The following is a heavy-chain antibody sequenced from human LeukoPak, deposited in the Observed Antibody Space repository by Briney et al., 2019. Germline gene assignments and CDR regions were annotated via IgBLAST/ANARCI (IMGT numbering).Heavy chain of an antibody. CDR2: IYSGGST. Sequence: QPGGSLRLSCAASGFTVCSNYMSWVRQAPGKGLEWVSVIYSGGSTYYAGSVKGRFTISRDNSKNTLYLQMNSLRAEDTAVYYCAREQGTVTTDDAFDIWGQGTMVTVSS. D-gene: IGHD4-17*01. V-gene: IGHV3-53*01. CDR1: GFTVCSNY. CDR3: AREQGTVTTDDAFDI. J-gene: IGHJ3*02.